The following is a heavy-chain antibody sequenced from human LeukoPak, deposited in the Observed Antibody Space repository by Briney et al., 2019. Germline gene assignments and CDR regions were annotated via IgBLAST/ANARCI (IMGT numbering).Heavy chain of an antibody. V-gene: IGHV3-30*04. Sequence: GGSLRLSCAASGFTFSSYAMHWVRQAPGKGLEWVAVISYDGSNKYYADSVKGRFTISRDNSKSTLYLQMNSLRAEDTAVYYCARDSSGYYSLGYWGQGTLVTVSS. CDR2: ISYDGSNK. CDR1: GFTFSSYA. CDR3: ARDSSGYYSLGY. J-gene: IGHJ4*02. D-gene: IGHD3-22*01.